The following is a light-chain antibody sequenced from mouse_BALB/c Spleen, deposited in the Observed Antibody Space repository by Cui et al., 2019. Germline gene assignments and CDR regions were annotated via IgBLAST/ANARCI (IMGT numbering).Light chain of an antibody. J-gene: IGKJ1*01. CDR1: SSVSY. Sequence: QNVLTHSPPITSASLGEEITITCSASSSVSYMHWYQQKSGTSPKLLIYSTSNLASGVPSRFCGSRSGTFYSLTSSSVEAEDAADYYCHQWSSYPWTFGGGTKLEIK. V-gene: IGKV4-80*01. CDR2: STS. CDR3: HQWSSYPWT.